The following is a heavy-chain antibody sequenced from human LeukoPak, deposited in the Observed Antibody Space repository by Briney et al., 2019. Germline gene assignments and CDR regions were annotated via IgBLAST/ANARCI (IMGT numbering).Heavy chain of an antibody. J-gene: IGHJ4*02. CDR3: EKNTNRVGDYGARGN. D-gene: IGHD4-17*01. Sequence: GASVKVSCKASGYTFTGYYMHCVRQASGQGLEWMGRNNPSRGDAQYPQKFQGRVTMTRDTSIKTVDMEIRRLQSDHTAVYYCEKNTNRVGDYGARGNRGEGTPVTASS. CDR1: GYTFTGYY. V-gene: IGHV1-2*06. CDR2: NNPSRGDA.